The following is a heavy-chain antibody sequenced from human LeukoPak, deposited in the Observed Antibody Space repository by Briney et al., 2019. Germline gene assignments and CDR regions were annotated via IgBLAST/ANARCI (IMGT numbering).Heavy chain of an antibody. CDR1: AYSTSNGYF. V-gene: IGHV4-38-2*02. D-gene: IGHD5-12*01. CDR3: AREHSGYEYFFDY. CDR2: TYHSGRT. J-gene: IGHJ4*02. Sequence: SESLSPTCTVSAYSTSNGYFWGWIRQPPGKGLEGIGNTYHSGRTYYNPSLKNRVTLSVDRYKNQFSLKLTSVTAADTAVYFCAREHSGYEYFFDYWGQGALVTVSS.